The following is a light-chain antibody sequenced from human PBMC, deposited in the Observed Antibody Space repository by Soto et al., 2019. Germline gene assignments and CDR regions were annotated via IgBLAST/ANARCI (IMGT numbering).Light chain of an antibody. J-gene: IGKJ2*01. CDR3: QQSYSNPYT. CDR1: QSISNY. Sequence: DIQMTQSPSSLPASVGDRVTITCRASQSISNYLNWYQQKPGKAPKLLIYAASSLQSGVPSRFSGSGSETDFTLTISSLQPEDFATYYCQQSYSNPYTFGQGTNLEI. CDR2: AAS. V-gene: IGKV1-39*01.